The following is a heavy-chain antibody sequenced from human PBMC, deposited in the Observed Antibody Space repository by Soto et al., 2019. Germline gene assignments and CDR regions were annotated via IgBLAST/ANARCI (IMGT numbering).Heavy chain of an antibody. CDR3: ARVWHYDILTGSLGNWFDP. Sequence: GASVKVSCKASGYTFTSYGISWVRQAPGQGLGWMGWISAYNGNTNYAQKLQGRVTMTTDTSTSTAYMEQRSLRSDDTAVYYCARVWHYDILTGSLGNWFDPWGQGTLVTVSS. D-gene: IGHD3-9*01. CDR2: ISAYNGNT. V-gene: IGHV1-18*01. CDR1: GYTFTSYG. J-gene: IGHJ5*02.